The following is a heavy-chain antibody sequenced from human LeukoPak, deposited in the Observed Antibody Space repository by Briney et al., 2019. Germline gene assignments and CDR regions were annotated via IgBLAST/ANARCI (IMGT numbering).Heavy chain of an antibody. CDR2: ISHSGST. Sequence: PSETLSLTCTVSGGSISSYYWSWIRQSPGKGLEWIGHISHSGSTKYSSSLKSRAIISSDTSKNQFSLKLSSVTAADTALYYCAGLRDGDYGGYFDYWGQGTLVTASS. CDR1: GGSISSYY. D-gene: IGHD4-23*01. J-gene: IGHJ4*02. CDR3: AGLRDGDYGGYFDY. V-gene: IGHV4-59*08.